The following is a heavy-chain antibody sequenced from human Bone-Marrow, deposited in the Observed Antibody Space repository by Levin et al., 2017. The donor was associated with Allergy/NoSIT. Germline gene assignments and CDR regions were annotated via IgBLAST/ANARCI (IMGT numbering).Heavy chain of an antibody. D-gene: IGHD4-23*01. J-gene: IGHJ4*02. CDR2: IFPSDSDT. CDR1: GYSFTSYW. V-gene: IGHV5-51*01. CDR3: ARRDSDGSNSFDY. Sequence: PGESLKISCQASGYSFTSYWFGWVRQRPGKGLEWMGLIFPSDSDTRVSPSFQGQIIMSVDKSISTAYLQRSSLKASDSAMYYCARRDSDGSNSFDYWGQGTLVTVSS.